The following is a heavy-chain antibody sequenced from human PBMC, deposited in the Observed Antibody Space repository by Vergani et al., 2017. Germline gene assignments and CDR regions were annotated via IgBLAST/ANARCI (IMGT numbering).Heavy chain of an antibody. J-gene: IGHJ4*02. D-gene: IGHD6-13*01. V-gene: IGHV4-38-2*02. Sequence: QVQLQESGPGLVKPSETLSLTCAVSGYSISSGYYWGWIRRPPGKGLEWIGSIYHSGSTYYNPSLKSRVTISVDTSKNQFSLKLSSVTAADTAVYYCARDYDSSSWYGYWGQGTLVTVSS. CDR3: ARDYDSSSWYGY. CDR2: IYHSGST. CDR1: GYSISSGYY.